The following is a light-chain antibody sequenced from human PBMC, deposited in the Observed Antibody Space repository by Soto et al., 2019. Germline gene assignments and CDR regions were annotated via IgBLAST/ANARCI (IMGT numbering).Light chain of an antibody. CDR2: KAS. J-gene: IGKJ4*01. CDR3: QHYNSYPLT. Sequence: DIQMTQSPSTLSASVGDRVTITCRASQSISSWLAWYQQKPGKAPKVLIYKASSLERGVPARFSGSGSGTEFTLTISSLQPDDSATYYCQHYNSYPLTFGGGTKVEN. V-gene: IGKV1-5*03. CDR1: QSISSW.